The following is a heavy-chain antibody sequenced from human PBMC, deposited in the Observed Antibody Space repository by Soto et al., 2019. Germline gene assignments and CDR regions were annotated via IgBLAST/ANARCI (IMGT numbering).Heavy chain of an antibody. V-gene: IGHV1-46*03. J-gene: IGHJ3*02. CDR1: GYTFTSYY. CDR3: ARDRSDYGLSAKAFDI. Sequence: ASVKVSCKASGYTFTSYYMHWVRQAPGQGLEWMGIINPSGGSTSYAQKFQGRVTMTRDTSTSTVYMELSSLRSEDTAVYYCARDRSDYGLSAKAFDIWGQGTMVTVSS. CDR2: INPSGGST. D-gene: IGHD4-17*01.